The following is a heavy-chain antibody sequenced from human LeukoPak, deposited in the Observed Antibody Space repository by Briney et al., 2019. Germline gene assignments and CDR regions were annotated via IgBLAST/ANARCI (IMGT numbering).Heavy chain of an antibody. D-gene: IGHD1-14*01. CDR1: GGTFSSYA. V-gene: IGHV1-69*05. CDR3: ARHRQPEIEFDY. Sequence: ASVKVSCKASGGTFSSYAISWVRQAPGQGLEWMGGIISIFGTANYAQKFQGRVTITTDESTSTAYMELSSLRSEDTAVYYCARHRQPEIEFDYWGQGTLVTVSS. CDR2: IISIFGTA. J-gene: IGHJ4*02.